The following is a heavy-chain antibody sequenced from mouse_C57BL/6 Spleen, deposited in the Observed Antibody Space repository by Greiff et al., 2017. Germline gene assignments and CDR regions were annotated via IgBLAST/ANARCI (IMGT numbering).Heavy chain of an antibody. J-gene: IGHJ2*01. D-gene: IGHD1-1*01. Sequence: VQLQQSGPELVKPGASVKISCKASGYAFSSSWMNWVKQRPGKGLEWIGRNYPGDGDTNYNGKFKGKATLTADKSSSTAYMQLSSLTSEDSAVYFCARRPPLYYGFDYWGQGTTLTVSS. CDR3: ARRPPLYYGFDY. CDR1: GYAFSSSW. V-gene: IGHV1-82*01. CDR2: NYPGDGDT.